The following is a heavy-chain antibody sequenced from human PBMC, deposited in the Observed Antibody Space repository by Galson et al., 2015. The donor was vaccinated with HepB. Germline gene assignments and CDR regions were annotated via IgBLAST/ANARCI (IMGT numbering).Heavy chain of an antibody. Sequence: SLRLSCAASGFTFSSYSMNWVRQAPGKGLEWVSYISSSSSTIYYADSVKGRSTISRDNAKNSLYLQMNSLRAEDTAVYYCARNDGDYDWYFDLWGRGTLVTVSS. D-gene: IGHD4-17*01. CDR3: ARNDGDYDWYFDL. CDR1: GFTFSSYS. J-gene: IGHJ2*01. V-gene: IGHV3-48*01. CDR2: ISSSSSTI.